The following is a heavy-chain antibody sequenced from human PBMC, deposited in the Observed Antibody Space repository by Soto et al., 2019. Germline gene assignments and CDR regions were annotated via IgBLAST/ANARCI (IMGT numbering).Heavy chain of an antibody. CDR2: FSGGSGTT. D-gene: IGHD1-1*01. V-gene: IGHV3-23*01. Sequence: EVHLLESGGGLVQPGGSLRLSCAASGFSLSTYGVTWVRQAPGKGLEWVSGFSGGSGTTQYADSVKGRFSITRDNSKDTAHLEMNSLRVEDTAIYYCAKWNGYGDYWGQGILVTVSS. CDR1: GFSLSTYG. CDR3: AKWNGYGDY. J-gene: IGHJ4*02.